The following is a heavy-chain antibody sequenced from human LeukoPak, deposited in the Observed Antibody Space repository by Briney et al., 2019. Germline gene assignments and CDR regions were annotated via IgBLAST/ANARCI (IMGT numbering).Heavy chain of an antibody. CDR3: ARMGEWLVLGTIDY. CDR1: GFTFNTYG. V-gene: IGHV3-30*03. J-gene: IGHJ4*02. Sequence: GGSLRLSCAASGFTFNTYGMHWVRQAPGKGLEWVAVISYDGSNKYYADSVKGRFTISRDNSKNTLYLQMNSLRAEDTAVYYCARMGEWLVLGTIDYWGQGTLVTVSS. CDR2: ISYDGSNK. D-gene: IGHD6-19*01.